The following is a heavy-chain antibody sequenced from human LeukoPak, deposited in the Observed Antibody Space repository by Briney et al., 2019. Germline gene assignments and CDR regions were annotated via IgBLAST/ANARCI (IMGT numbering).Heavy chain of an antibody. J-gene: IGHJ4*02. D-gene: IGHD6-13*01. CDR3: AKLNSSSWYIFDY. CDR2: ISGSGGST. V-gene: IGHV3-23*01. CDR1: GFTFSSYA. Sequence: GGSLRLSCAASGFTFSSYAMSWVRQAPGKGLEWVSAISGSGGSTYYADSVKGRFTISRDNSKNTLYLQMHSLRAEDTAVYYCAKLNSSSWYIFDYWGQGTLVTVSS.